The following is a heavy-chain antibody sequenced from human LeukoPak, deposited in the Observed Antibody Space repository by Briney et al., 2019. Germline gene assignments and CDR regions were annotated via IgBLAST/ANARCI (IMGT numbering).Heavy chain of an antibody. CDR2: INTITGNP. Sequence: GASVTVSCKASGYTFTSYAMNWVRQAPGQGLEWMGWINTITGNPTYVQGFTGRFVFSLDASVSTAYLQISSLKTEDTAVYYCAREVGTLPDYWGQGTLVTVSS. V-gene: IGHV7-4-1*02. CDR1: GYTFTSYA. D-gene: IGHD2-21*02. CDR3: AREVGTLPDY. J-gene: IGHJ4*02.